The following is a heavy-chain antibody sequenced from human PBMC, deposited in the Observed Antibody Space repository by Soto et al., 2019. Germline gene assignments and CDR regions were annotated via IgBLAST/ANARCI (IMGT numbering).Heavy chain of an antibody. V-gene: IGHV1-18*01. D-gene: IGHD2-2*01. J-gene: IGHJ6*02. CDR1: GYTFTSYG. CDR2: ISAYNGNT. CDR3: ARDGVLVPAATRSEKYYYYYGMDV. Sequence: GASVKVSCKASGYTFTSYGISWVRQAPGQGLEWMGWISAYNGNTNYAQKLQGRVTMTTDTSTSTAYMELRRLRSDDTAVYYCARDGVLVPAATRSEKYYYYYGMDVWGQGTTVTVSS.